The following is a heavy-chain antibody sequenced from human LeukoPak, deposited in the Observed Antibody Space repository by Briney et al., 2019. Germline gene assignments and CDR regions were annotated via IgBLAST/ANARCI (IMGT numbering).Heavy chain of an antibody. CDR1: GYTFTGYY. D-gene: IGHD3-22*01. Sequence: ASVKVSCKASGYTFTGYYMHWVRQAPGQGLEWMGWINPNSGGTNYAQKFQGRVTMTRDTSISTAYMELSMLRTNHTAVYYCARASPTYYYDRKAFDIWGQGTMVTVSS. J-gene: IGHJ3*02. CDR3: ARASPTYYYDRKAFDI. V-gene: IGHV1-2*02. CDR2: INPNSGGT.